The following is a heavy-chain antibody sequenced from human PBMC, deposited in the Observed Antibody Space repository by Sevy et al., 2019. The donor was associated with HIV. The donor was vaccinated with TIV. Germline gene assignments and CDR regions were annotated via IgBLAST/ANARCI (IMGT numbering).Heavy chain of an antibody. D-gene: IGHD3-22*01. J-gene: IGHJ4*02. CDR3: ARAQGYYYDSSGYSAPFY. V-gene: IGHV3-74*01. CDR1: GFTFSSYW. Sequence: GGSLRLTCAASGFTFSSYWMHWVRQAPGKGLVWVSRINRDGISTTYADSVKGRHTISRDNAKNTLYLQMNSLRAEDTAVYYCARAQGYYYDSSGYSAPFYWGQGTLVTVSS. CDR2: INRDGIST.